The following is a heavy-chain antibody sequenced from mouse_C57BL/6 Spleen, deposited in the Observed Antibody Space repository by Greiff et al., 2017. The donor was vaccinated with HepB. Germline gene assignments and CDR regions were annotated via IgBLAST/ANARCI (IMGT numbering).Heavy chain of an antibody. CDR2: ISDGGSYT. J-gene: IGHJ4*01. CDR3: ARDDYDYDGWYYAMDY. D-gene: IGHD2-4*01. CDR1: GFTFSSYA. Sequence: DVMLVESGGGLVKPGGSLKLSCAASGFTFSSYAMSWVRQTPEKRLEWVATISDGGSYTYYPDNVKGRFTISRDNAKNNLYLQMSHLKSEDTAMYYCARDDYDYDGWYYAMDYWGQGTSVTVSS. V-gene: IGHV5-4*01.